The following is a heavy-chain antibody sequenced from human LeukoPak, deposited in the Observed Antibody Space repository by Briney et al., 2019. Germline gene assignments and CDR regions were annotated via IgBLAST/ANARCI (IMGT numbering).Heavy chain of an antibody. CDR2: INHSGST. CDR1: GGSFSGYY. D-gene: IGHD3-16*01. CDR3: ARGLFGRHLAGYYYYYMDV. V-gene: IGHV4-34*01. Sequence: KPSETLSLTCAVYGGSFSGYYWSWIRQPPGKGLEWIGEINHSGSTNYNPSLKSRVTISVDTSKNQFSLKLSSVTAADTAVYYCARGLFGRHLAGYYYYYMDVWGKGTTVTVSS. J-gene: IGHJ6*03.